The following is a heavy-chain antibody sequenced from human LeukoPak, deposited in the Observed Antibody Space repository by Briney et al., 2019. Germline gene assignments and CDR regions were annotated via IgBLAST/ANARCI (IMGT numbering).Heavy chain of an antibody. CDR3: ARARYSSGWYDY. CDR2: INHSGST. V-gene: IGHV4-34*01. Sequence: SKTLSLTCAVYGGSFSGYYWSWIRQPPGKGLEWIGEINHSGSTNYNPSLKSRVTISVDTSKNQFSLKLSSVTAADTAVYYCARARYSSGWYDYWGQGTLVTVSS. J-gene: IGHJ4*02. D-gene: IGHD6-19*01. CDR1: GGSFSGYY.